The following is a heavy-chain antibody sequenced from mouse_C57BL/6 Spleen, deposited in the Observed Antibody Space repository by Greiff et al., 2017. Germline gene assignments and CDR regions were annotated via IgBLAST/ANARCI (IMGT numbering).Heavy chain of an antibody. D-gene: IGHD2-5*01. CDR1: GYTFTSYW. V-gene: IGHV1-69*01. J-gene: IGHJ3*01. CDR3: ARNDYSNYWFAY. CDR2: IDPSDSYT. Sequence: VQLQQPGAELVMPGASVKLSCKASGYTFTSYWMHWVKQRPGQGLEWIGEIDPSDSYTNYNQKFKGKSTLTVDKSSSTAYMQRSSLTSEDSAVYYCARNDYSNYWFAYWGQGTLGT.